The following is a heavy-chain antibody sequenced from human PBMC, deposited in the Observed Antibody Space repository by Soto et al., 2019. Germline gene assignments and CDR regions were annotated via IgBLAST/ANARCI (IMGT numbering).Heavy chain of an antibody. J-gene: IGHJ3*02. CDR3: ARDLSDWTPQKHDAVDI. Sequence: GGSLRLSCAASGFTFSSYSMNWVRQAPGKGLEWVSSISSSSSYIYYADSVKGRFTISRDNAKNSLYLQMNSLRAEDTAVYYCARDLSDWTPQKHDAVDIWGQGTMVTV. D-gene: IGHD1-1*01. V-gene: IGHV3-21*01. CDR1: GFTFSSYS. CDR2: ISSSSSYI.